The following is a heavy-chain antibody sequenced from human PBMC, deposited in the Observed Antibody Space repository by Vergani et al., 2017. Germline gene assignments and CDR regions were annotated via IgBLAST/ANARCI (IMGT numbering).Heavy chain of an antibody. V-gene: IGHV1-2*02. CDR2: INPNSGGT. J-gene: IGHJ6*02. D-gene: IGHD3-10*01. CDR3: ARMRGMVRGRGLYGMDV. Sequence: QVQLVQSGAEVKKPGASVKVSCKASGYTFTGYYMHWVRQAPGQGLEWMGWINPNSGGTNYAQKFQGRVTMTRDTSISTAYMELSRLRSDDTAVYYGARMRGMVRGRGLYGMDVWGQGTTVTVSS. CDR1: GYTFTGYY.